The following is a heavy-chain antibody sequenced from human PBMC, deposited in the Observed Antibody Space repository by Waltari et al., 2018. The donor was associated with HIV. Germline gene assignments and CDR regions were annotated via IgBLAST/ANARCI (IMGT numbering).Heavy chain of an antibody. J-gene: IGHJ4*02. D-gene: IGHD5-12*01. V-gene: IGHV3-53*01. CDR1: GFTVSSNY. Sequence: EVQLVESGGGLIQPGGSLRLSCAASGFTVSSNYMSWFRQAPGKGLGLVSVIYSGGSTYYADSVKGRFTISRDNSKNTLYLQMNSLRAEDTAVYYCARDPEMATKWGYWGQGTLVTVSS. CDR2: IYSGGST. CDR3: ARDPEMATKWGY.